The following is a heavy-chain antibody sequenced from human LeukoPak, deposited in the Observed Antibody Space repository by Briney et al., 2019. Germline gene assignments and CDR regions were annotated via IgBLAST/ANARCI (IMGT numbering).Heavy chain of an antibody. CDR1: GGSISSSSYY. CDR2: IYYSGST. J-gene: IGHJ4*02. D-gene: IGHD3-22*01. CDR3: ARRGGNHPSSGYWAFDY. Sequence: SETLSLTCTVSGGSISSSSYYWGWIRQPPGKGLEWIGSIYYSGSTYYNPSLTSRVTISVDTSKNQFSLKLSSVTAADTAVYYCARRGGNHPSSGYWAFDYWGQGTLVTVSS. V-gene: IGHV4-39*01.